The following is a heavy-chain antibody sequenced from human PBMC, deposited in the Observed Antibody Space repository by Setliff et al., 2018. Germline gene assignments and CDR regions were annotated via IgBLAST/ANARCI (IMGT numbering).Heavy chain of an antibody. Sequence: SGPTLVNPTPTLTLTCTFSGFSLSTSGMCVSWIRQPPGKALEWLARIDWDDDKYYSTSLKTRLTISKDTSKNQVVLTMTNMDPVDTATYYCARIYCSGGSCYLDYWGQGALVT. CDR2: IDWDDDK. V-gene: IGHV2-70*11. CDR1: GFSLSTSGMC. CDR3: ARIYCSGGSCYLDY. J-gene: IGHJ4*02. D-gene: IGHD2-15*01.